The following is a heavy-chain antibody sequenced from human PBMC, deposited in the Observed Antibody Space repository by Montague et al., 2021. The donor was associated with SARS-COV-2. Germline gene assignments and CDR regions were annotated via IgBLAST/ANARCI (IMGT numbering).Heavy chain of an antibody. Sequence: SETLSLTCTVSGGSISSRSYYWGWTRQPPGKGLEWIGSIYYSGSTYYNPSLKSRVTISVDTSKNQFSLKLSSVTAADTAVYYCARRWITMIVVVIKGGWFDPWGQGTLVTVSS. CDR2: IYYSGST. V-gene: IGHV4-39*01. J-gene: IGHJ5*02. D-gene: IGHD3-22*01. CDR3: ARRWITMIVVVIKGGWFDP. CDR1: GGSISSRSYY.